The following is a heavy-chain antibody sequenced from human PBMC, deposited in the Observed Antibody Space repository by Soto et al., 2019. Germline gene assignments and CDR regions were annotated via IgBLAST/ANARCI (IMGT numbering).Heavy chain of an antibody. D-gene: IGHD3-16*01. Sequence: SETLSLTCAVYGGSFSGYYWSWTRQPPGKGLEWIGEINHSGSTNYNPSLKSRVTISVDTSKNQFSLKLSSVTAADTAVYYCARGPRLCFDYWGQGTLVTVSS. CDR3: ARGPRLCFDY. V-gene: IGHV4-34*01. CDR1: GGSFSGYY. CDR2: INHSGST. J-gene: IGHJ4*02.